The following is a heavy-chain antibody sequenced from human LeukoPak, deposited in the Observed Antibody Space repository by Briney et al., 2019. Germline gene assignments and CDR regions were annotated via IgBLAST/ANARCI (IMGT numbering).Heavy chain of an antibody. CDR1: GFTLSTYA. D-gene: IGHD5-18*01. Sequence: GGSLRLSCAASGFTLSTYAMSWVRQAPGKGLEWVSGISGGGRSTYYADSVKGRFTISRDNAKNSLYLQMNSLRAEDTAVYYCARGEDTAMVSGGYNWFDPWGQGTLVNVSS. J-gene: IGHJ5*02. CDR2: ISGGGRST. V-gene: IGHV3-23*01. CDR3: ARGEDTAMVSGGYNWFDP.